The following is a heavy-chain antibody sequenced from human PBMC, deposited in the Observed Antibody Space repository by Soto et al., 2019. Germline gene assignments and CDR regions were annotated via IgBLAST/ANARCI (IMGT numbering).Heavy chain of an antibody. CDR3: ARGHGKWSISMVRGVIHKSYYYYMDV. V-gene: IGHV6-1*01. Sequence: SQTLSLTCAISGDSVSSNSAAWNWIRQSPSRGLEWLGRTYYRSKWYNDYAVSVKSRITINPDTSKNQFSLQLNSLTPEDTAVYYCARGHGKWSISMVRGVIHKSYYYYMDVWGKGTTVTVSS. J-gene: IGHJ6*03. CDR2: TYYRSKWYN. CDR1: GDSVSSNSAA. D-gene: IGHD3-10*01.